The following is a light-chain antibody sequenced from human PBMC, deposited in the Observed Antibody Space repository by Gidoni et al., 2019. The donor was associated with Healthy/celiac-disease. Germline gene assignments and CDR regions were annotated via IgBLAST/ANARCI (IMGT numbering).Light chain of an antibody. CDR2: GAS. Sequence: EIVMTQSPATLSVSPGERATLSCRASQSVSSNLAWYQQKPGQAPRLLIDGASTSATGIPARFSGSGSGTEFTLTISSLQSEDFAVYYCQQYNNWPRTCGQGTKVEIK. V-gene: IGKV3-15*01. CDR1: QSVSSN. J-gene: IGKJ1*01. CDR3: QQYNNWPRT.